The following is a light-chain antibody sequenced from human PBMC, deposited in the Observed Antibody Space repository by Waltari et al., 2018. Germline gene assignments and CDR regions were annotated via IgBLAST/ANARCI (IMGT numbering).Light chain of an antibody. CDR2: GAS. J-gene: IGKJ1*01. CDR3: QHYVRLPAT. CDR1: QSVGRS. Sequence: EIVLTQSPGTLSLSPGERATLSCRASQSVGRSLAWYQQIPGQAPRLLIYGASSRATGIPDRFGGSGSGTDFSLTISRLEPEDFAVYFCQHYVRLPATFGQGTKVAI. V-gene: IGKV3-20*01.